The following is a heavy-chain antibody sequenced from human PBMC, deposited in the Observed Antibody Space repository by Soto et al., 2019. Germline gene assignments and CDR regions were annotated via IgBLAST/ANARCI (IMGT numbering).Heavy chain of an antibody. CDR1: GGSFSSGGYS. V-gene: IGHV4-30-2*01. J-gene: IGHJ5*02. CDR2: IYYSGRT. Sequence: QLQLQESGSGLVKPSQTLSLTCAVSGGSFSSGGYSWTWIRQPPGKGLKWIGYIYYSGRTYYNPSLKSRVTTSVDRSKNQFSLKLSSVTAADTAVYYCARVPSPWGQGTLVTVSS. CDR3: ARVPSP.